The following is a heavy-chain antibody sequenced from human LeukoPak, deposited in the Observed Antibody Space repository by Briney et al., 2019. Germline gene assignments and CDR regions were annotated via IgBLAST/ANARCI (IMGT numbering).Heavy chain of an antibody. CDR1: GFTFSSYS. Sequence: PGGSLRLSCAASGFTFSSYSMNWVRQPPGKGLEWVSVMYSGGSTYYADSVKGRFTISRDSSKNTLYLQMNSLRAEDTAVYYCARDKNWFDPWGQGTLVTVSS. CDR3: ARDKNWFDP. V-gene: IGHV3-66*02. CDR2: MYSGGST. J-gene: IGHJ5*02.